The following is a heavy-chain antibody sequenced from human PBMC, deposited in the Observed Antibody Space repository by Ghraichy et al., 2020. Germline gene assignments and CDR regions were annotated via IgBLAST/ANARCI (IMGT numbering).Heavy chain of an antibody. J-gene: IGHJ1*01. CDR3: ARGFYGDTYFQH. Sequence: SETLSLTCAVYGGSFSGYYWSWIRQPPGKGLEWIGEINHSGSTNYNPSLKSRVTISVDTSKNQFSLKLSSVTAADTAVYYCARGFYGDTYFQHWCPGTLLPISS. D-gene: IGHD4-17*01. CDR1: GGSFSGYY. CDR2: INHSGST. V-gene: IGHV4-34*01.